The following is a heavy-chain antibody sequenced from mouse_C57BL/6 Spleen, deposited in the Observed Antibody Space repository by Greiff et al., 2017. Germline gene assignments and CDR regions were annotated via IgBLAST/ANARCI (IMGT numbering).Heavy chain of an antibody. J-gene: IGHJ3*01. CDR1: GYTFTSYW. Sequence: QVQLKQSGTELVKPGASVKLSCKASGYTFTSYWMHWVKQRPGQGLEWIGNINPSNGGTNYNEKFKSKATLTVDKSSSTAYMQLSSLTSEDSAVYYCAIADYGDFLFAYWGQGTLVTVSA. CDR3: AIADYGDFLFAY. V-gene: IGHV1-53*01. D-gene: IGHD2-13*01. CDR2: INPSNGGT.